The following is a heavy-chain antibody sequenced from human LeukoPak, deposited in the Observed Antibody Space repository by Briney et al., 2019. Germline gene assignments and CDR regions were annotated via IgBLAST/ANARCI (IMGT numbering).Heavy chain of an antibody. J-gene: IGHJ4*02. V-gene: IGHV4-4*07. CDR2: IYASGSI. CDR1: GGSISGYY. CDR3: ARSRGRGYSDY. Sequence: SETLSLTCTVSGGSISGYYWGWIRQPAGKGLEWIGRIYASGSINYNPSLQSRVTMSLDTSKNQFSLQLSSVTAADTAVYYCARSRGRGYSDYWGRAPWSPSPQ. D-gene: IGHD6-25*01.